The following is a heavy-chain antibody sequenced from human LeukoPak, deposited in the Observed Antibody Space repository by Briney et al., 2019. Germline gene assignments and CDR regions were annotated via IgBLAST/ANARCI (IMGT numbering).Heavy chain of an antibody. J-gene: IGHJ5*02. CDR1: GYTFTDYY. CDR2: INPNGGGT. D-gene: IGHD5-12*01. V-gene: IGHV1-2*02. CDR3: FLEDTVGQDWLDP. Sequence: GASVKVSCKASGYTFTDYYIHWVRQAPGQGLEWMGWINPNGGGTNYAQKFQGRVTMTRDTSISTAYMELSGLRSDDTAVYFCFLEDTVGQDWLDPWGQGTLVAVSS.